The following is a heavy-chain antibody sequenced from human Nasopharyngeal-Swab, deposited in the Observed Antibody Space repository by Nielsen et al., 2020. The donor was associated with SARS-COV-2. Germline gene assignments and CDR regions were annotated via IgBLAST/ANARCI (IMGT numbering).Heavy chain of an antibody. J-gene: IGHJ4*02. Sequence: GESLKISCAASGFTFSNYAMTWVRQAPGRGLEWVSPISGSGAHTYYADSVKGRFTISRDNAKNSLYLQMNSLRVEDMAFYYCAKATNARYDFWSGSFDYWGQGTLVTVSS. D-gene: IGHD3-3*01. CDR1: GFTFSNYA. CDR3: AKATNARYDFWSGSFDY. V-gene: IGHV3-23*01. CDR2: ISGSGAHT.